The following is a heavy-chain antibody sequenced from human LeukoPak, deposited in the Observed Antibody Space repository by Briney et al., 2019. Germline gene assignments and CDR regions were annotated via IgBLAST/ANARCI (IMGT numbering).Heavy chain of an antibody. CDR3: ARAPIIPAAGDDY. D-gene: IGHD6-13*01. Sequence: GGSLRLSCAASGFTVSSNYMSWVRQAPGKGLEWVSVIYSGGSTFYADSVKGRFTISRDNSKNTLYLQMNSLRAEDTAMYYCARAPIIPAAGDDYWGQGTLVTVSS. CDR2: IYSGGST. V-gene: IGHV3-53*01. CDR1: GFTVSSNY. J-gene: IGHJ4*02.